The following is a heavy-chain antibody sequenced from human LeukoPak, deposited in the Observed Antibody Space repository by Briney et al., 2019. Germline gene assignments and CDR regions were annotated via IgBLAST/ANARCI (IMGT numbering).Heavy chain of an antibody. CDR3: AKDALAYCGADCYALLGMNV. D-gene: IGHD2-21*02. CDR1: GFTFSSYA. V-gene: IGHV3-30-3*01. Sequence: PGGSLRLSCAASGFTFSSYAMHWVRQAPGKGLEWVAVISYDGSNKYYADSVKGRFTISRDNSNNTLYLQMNSLRAEDTAVFYCAKDALAYCGADCYALLGMNVWGQGTTVTVSS. CDR2: ISYDGSNK. J-gene: IGHJ6*02.